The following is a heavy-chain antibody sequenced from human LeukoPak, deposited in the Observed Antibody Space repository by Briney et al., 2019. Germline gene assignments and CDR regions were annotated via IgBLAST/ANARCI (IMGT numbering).Heavy chain of an antibody. CDR3: ARGTRILYRYYGILV. CDR1: GGTFISYA. Sequence: ASVKVSCKASGGTFISYAISWVRQAPGQGLEWMGRIIPILGIANYAQKFQGRVTITADKSTSTAYMELSSLRSEDTAVYYCARGTRILYRYYGILVWGQGTTVTVSS. CDR2: IIPILGIA. D-gene: IGHD2-8*01. V-gene: IGHV1-69*04. J-gene: IGHJ6*02.